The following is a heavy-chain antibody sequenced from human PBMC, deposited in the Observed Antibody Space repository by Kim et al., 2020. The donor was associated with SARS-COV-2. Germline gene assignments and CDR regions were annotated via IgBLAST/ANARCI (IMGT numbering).Heavy chain of an antibody. CDR2: IYYSGST. V-gene: IGHV4-39*01. J-gene: IGHJ5*02. CDR3: ARQPWRAVAYNWFDP. Sequence: SETLSLTCTVSGGSLSSSSYYWGWIRQPPGQGLEWIGSIYYSGSTYYNPSLKSRVTISVDTSKNQLSLKLSSVTAADTAVYYCARQPWRAVAYNWFDPWGHGTLITVSS. CDR1: GGSLSSSSYY.